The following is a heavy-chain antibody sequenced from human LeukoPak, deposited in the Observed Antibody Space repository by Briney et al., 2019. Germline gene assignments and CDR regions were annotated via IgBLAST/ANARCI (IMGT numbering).Heavy chain of an antibody. CDR1: GGSFSGYY. CDR3: ARDGSSSLSGWFDP. CDR2: INHSGST. D-gene: IGHD6-13*01. J-gene: IGHJ5*02. V-gene: IGHV4-34*01. Sequence: SETLSPTCAVYGGSFSGYYWSWIRQPPGKGLEWIGEINHSGSTNYNPSLKSRITISVDTSKNQFSLRLSSVTAADTAVYYCARDGSSSLSGWFDPWGQGTLVTVSS.